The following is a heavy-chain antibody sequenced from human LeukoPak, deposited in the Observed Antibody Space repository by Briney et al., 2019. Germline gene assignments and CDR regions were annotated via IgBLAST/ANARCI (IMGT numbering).Heavy chain of an antibody. D-gene: IGHD5-12*01. CDR1: GGSIGSGGYS. V-gene: IGHV4-30-2*01. J-gene: IGHJ5*02. CDR2: IYHSGST. CDR3: AREWNSWFDP. Sequence: SQTLSLTCAVSGGSIGSGGYSWSWIRQPPGKGLEWIGYIYHSGSTYYNPSLKSRVTISVDRSKNQFSLKLSSVTAADTAVYYCAREWNSWFDPWGQGTLVTVSS.